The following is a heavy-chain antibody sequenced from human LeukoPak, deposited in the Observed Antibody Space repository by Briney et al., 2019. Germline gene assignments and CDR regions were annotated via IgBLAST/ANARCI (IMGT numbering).Heavy chain of an antibody. J-gene: IGHJ4*02. CDR2: IYHSGST. D-gene: IGHD3-3*01. CDR3: ARGVATGY. Sequence: SETLSLTCTVSGYSISSGYYWGWIRQPPGKGLEWIGSIYHSGSTYYNPSLKSRVTISVDTSKNQFSLKLSSVTAADTAVYYCARGVATGYWGQGTLVTVSS. V-gene: IGHV4-38-2*02. CDR1: GYSISSGYY.